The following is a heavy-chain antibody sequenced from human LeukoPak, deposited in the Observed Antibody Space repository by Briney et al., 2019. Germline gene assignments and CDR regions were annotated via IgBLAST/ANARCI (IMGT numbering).Heavy chain of an antibody. Sequence: RGSLRLSRAASGLNFSSYIMNRVRPDAGERLGWVSSISGSARYISHAASLKGRFTISRDNAKNSLYLQMNSLRAEDTAVYFCARGRDYYDSSGHPSYYFDFWGQGTLVTVSS. J-gene: IGHJ4*02. CDR1: GLNFSSYI. V-gene: IGHV3-21*01. CDR2: ISGSARYI. CDR3: ARGRDYYDSSGHPSYYFDF. D-gene: IGHD3-22*01.